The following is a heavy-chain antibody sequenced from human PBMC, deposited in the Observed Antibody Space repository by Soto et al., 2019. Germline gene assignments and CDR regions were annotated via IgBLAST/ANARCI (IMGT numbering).Heavy chain of an antibody. D-gene: IGHD1-1*01. Sequence: PGESLKISCKGSGYNFAVYLICWVRQMPGKGLEWMGMICPGDSDTRYRPSFQGQVTISVEKSISTASLQWSSLQASDTAMYYCARRWKLAGDAFDTLGQRTLVTVSS. CDR2: ICPGDSDT. J-gene: IGHJ3*02. CDR1: GYNFAVYL. CDR3: ARRWKLAGDAFDT. V-gene: IGHV5-51*01.